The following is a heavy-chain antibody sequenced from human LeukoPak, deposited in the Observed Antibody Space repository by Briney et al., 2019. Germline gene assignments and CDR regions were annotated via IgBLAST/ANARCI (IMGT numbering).Heavy chain of an antibody. Sequence: SETLSPTCTVSGGSISSGSYYWSWIRQPAGKGLEWIGRIYTSGSTNYNPSLKSRVTISVDTSKNQFSLKLSSVTAADTAVYYCARGDYGGNSETGYYYYMDVWGKGTTVTVSS. CDR1: GGSISSGSYY. CDR3: ARGDYGGNSETGYYYYMDV. V-gene: IGHV4-61*02. CDR2: IYTSGST. D-gene: IGHD4-23*01. J-gene: IGHJ6*03.